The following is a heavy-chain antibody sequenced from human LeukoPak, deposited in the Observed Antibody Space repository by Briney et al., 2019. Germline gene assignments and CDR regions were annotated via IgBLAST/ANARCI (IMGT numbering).Heavy chain of an antibody. J-gene: IGHJ4*02. Sequence: GASVKVSCKASGYTFTSYGISWVRQAPGQGLEWMGWISAYNGNTNYAQKLQGRVTMTTDTSTSTAYMELRSLRSDDTAVYYCARESMYYYDSGSYYKGGYYFDYWGQGTLVTVSS. CDR1: GYTFTSYG. CDR2: ISAYNGNT. V-gene: IGHV1-18*04. CDR3: ARESMYYYDSGSYYKGGYYFDY. D-gene: IGHD3-10*01.